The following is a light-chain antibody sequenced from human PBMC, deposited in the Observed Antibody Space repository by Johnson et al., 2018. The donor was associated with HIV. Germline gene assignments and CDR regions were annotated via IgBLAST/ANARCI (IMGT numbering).Light chain of an antibody. CDR3: GTWDSGLSAGV. V-gene: IGLV1-51*01. CDR1: SSNIGNNY. J-gene: IGLJ1*01. CDR2: DNN. Sequence: QSVLTQPPSVSAAPGQKVTVSCSGSSSNIGNNYVSWYQQFPGTAPKLLIYDNNKRPSGIPDRFSGSKSGTSATLGITGLQTGDEADYYCGTWDSGLSAGVSGTGTHATVL.